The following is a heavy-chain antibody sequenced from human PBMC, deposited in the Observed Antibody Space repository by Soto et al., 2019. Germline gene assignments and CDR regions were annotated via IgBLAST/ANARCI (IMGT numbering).Heavy chain of an antibody. CDR3: AREGSGGSGWYDYFDY. V-gene: IGHV4-59*01. D-gene: IGHD6-19*01. Sequence: SETLSLTCTVSGGSISSYYWSWIRQPPGKGLEWIGYIYYSGSTNYNPSLKSRVTISVDTSKNQFSLKLSSVTAADTAVYYCAREGSGGSGWYDYFDYWGQGSLVTVSS. CDR2: IYYSGST. J-gene: IGHJ4*02. CDR1: GGSISSYY.